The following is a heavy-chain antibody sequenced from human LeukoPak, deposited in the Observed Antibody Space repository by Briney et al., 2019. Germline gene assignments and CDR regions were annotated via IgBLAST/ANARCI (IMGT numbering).Heavy chain of an antibody. CDR2: IYTSGST. J-gene: IGHJ4*02. V-gene: IGHV4-61*02. Sequence: SQTLSLTCTVSGGSISSGSYYWSWIRQPAGMGLEWIGRIYTSGSTNYNPSLKSRVTISVDTSKNQFSLKLSSVTAAGTAVYYCARGPFGKATGIDYWGQGTLVTVSS. D-gene: IGHD5-24*01. CDR1: GGSISSGSYY. CDR3: ARGPFGKATGIDY.